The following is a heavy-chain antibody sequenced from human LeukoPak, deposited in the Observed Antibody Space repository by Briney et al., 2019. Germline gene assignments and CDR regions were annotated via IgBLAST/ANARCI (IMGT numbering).Heavy chain of an antibody. CDR3: ARHVPLYYYDSSGYNYFDY. D-gene: IGHD3-22*01. CDR2: IYPGDSDT. V-gene: IGHV5-51*01. J-gene: IGHJ4*02. Sequence: GESLKISCKGSGYSSTSYWIGWVRQMPGKGLEWMGIIYPGDSDTRYSPSFQGQVTISADKSISTAYLQWSSLKASDTAMYYCARHVPLYYYDSSGYNYFDYWGQGTLVTVSS. CDR1: GYSSTSYW.